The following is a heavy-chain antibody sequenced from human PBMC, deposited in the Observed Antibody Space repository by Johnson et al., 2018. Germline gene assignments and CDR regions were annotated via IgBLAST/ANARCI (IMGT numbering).Heavy chain of an antibody. V-gene: IGHV3-30*04. Sequence: QVQLVESGGGVVQPGRSRRLSCAASGFTFSSYAMHWVRQAPGKGLQWVAVISTDGSNKYYAASVKGRFTISRDNSKNTLYLQMNSLRAEDTAVYFCARGGNGYKFYYYYYMDVWGKGTTVTVSS. CDR1: GFTFSSYA. D-gene: IGHD5-24*01. CDR3: ARGGNGYKFYYYYYMDV. CDR2: ISTDGSNK. J-gene: IGHJ6*03.